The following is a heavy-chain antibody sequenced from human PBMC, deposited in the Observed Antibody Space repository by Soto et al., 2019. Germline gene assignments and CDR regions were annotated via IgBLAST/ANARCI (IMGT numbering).Heavy chain of an antibody. CDR3: AKDFVSRSSNYDFWSGSPYDY. Sequence: GGSLRLSCEASGFSFSSYGVSWVRQAPGKGLEWISAISTSGSSTFYADSVKGRFTISRDISKNTLFLQMNSLRAEDTAVYYCAKDFVSRSSNYDFWSGSPYDYWGQGTQVTVSS. CDR1: GFSFSSYG. V-gene: IGHV3-23*01. CDR2: ISTSGSST. J-gene: IGHJ4*02. D-gene: IGHD3-3*01.